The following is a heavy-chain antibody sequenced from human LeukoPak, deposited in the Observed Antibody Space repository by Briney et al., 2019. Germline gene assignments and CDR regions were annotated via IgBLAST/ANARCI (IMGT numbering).Heavy chain of an antibody. CDR2: IKQDGSEK. Sequence: AGGSLRLSCAASGFTSSSYWMSWVREAPGKGRECVASIKQDGSEKYYVASVKGRFTISRDNAKNSLYLQMNSLRAEDTAVYYCARDRRPTRSRESNWFDPWGQGTLVTVSS. V-gene: IGHV3-7*01. CDR3: ARDRRPTRSRESNWFDP. CDR1: GFTSSSYW. J-gene: IGHJ5*02.